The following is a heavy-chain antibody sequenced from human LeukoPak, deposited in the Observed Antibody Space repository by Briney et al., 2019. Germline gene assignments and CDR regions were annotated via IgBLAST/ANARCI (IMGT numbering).Heavy chain of an antibody. D-gene: IGHD5/OR15-5a*01. J-gene: IGHJ6*02. Sequence: PGGSLRLSCAASGFTFSSYGMHWVRQAPGEGLEWVAVISYVGSNKYYADSVKGRFTISRENSKNTLYLQMNSLRAEDKAQYYCAKDRPRTDILSTTWERYYYFYYGMDVWGQGTRVTVSS. CDR2: ISYVGSNK. CDR1: GFTFSSYG. CDR3: AKDRPRTDILSTTWERYYYFYYGMDV. V-gene: IGHV3-30*18.